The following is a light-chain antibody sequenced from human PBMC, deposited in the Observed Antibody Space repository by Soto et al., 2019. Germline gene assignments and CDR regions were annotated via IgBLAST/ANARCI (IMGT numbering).Light chain of an antibody. Sequence: DIQMTQSPSSLSASVGDRVTITCRASQSISSYLNWYQQKPGKAPKLLIYAASSLQSGVPSRFSDSGSVTDFTLTISSLQPEDFATYYCQQSYSTPPYTFGQGTKLEIK. CDR1: QSISSY. V-gene: IGKV1-39*01. CDR3: QQSYSTPPYT. J-gene: IGKJ2*01. CDR2: AAS.